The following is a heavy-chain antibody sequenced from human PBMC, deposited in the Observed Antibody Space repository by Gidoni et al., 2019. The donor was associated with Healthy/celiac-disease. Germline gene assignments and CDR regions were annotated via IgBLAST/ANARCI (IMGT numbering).Heavy chain of an antibody. CDR2: ISSSSSYI. CDR3: ARDPGYYDSSDAFDI. CDR1: GFTFSSYS. V-gene: IGHV3-21*06. Sequence: EVQLVESGGGLVRPGGSLRLSCAASGFTFSSYSMNWVRQAPGKGLEWVSSISSSSSYIYYADSVKGRFTISRDNAKNSLYLQMNSLRAEDTAVYYCARDPGYYDSSDAFDIWGQGTMVTVSS. D-gene: IGHD3-22*01. J-gene: IGHJ3*02.